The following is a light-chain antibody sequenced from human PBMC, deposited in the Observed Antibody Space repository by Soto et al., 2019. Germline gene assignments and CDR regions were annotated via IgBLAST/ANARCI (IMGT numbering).Light chain of an antibody. Sequence: EIVLTQSPATLSLSPGEGATLSCRASQSVSSYLAWYQQKPGQAPRLLIYDASNRLTGIPAKFSGSGSGTDFTLTISSLEPEDSAVYYCQQRRNWPLTFGGGTKVEIK. CDR2: DAS. CDR1: QSVSSY. J-gene: IGKJ4*01. CDR3: QQRRNWPLT. V-gene: IGKV3-11*01.